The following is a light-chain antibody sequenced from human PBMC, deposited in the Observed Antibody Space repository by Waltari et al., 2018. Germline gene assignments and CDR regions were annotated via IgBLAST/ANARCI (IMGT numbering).Light chain of an antibody. J-gene: IGLJ2*01. CDR3: QSYDDTLRASV. CDR2: GNG. CDR1: CFNTAAAYD. Sequence: QSALTQPPSAPGGPGQRITISSTGICFNTAAAYDVHRSQQLPVTAPKLLIYGNGNRPSGVSDRFSGSRSGTSASLAITGLQADDEADYYCQSYDDTLRASVFGGGTKVTVL. V-gene: IGLV1-40*01.